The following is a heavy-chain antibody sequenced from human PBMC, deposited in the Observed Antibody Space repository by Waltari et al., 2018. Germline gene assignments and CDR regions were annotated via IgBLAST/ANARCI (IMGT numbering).Heavy chain of an antibody. D-gene: IGHD3-16*01. CDR2: VYGSGYT. J-gene: IGHJ6*03. CDR1: DGSITSTAFY. V-gene: IGHV4-61*02. Sequence: QVQLRESGPGLVKPSQTLSLTCVVSDGSITSTAFYWSWIRQPAGKGLEWIGRVYGSGYTKYNPSLRSRVTSTRDTSQRQISLKLSSVTASDTAVYYCARERGDEYYYLDVWGKGTTVTVSS. CDR3: ARERGDEYYYLDV.